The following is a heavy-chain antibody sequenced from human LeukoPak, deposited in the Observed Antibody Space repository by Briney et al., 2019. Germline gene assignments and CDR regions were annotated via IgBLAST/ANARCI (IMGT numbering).Heavy chain of an antibody. V-gene: IGHV3-7*04. CDR1: GFTFSSYW. J-gene: IGHJ4*02. D-gene: IGHD5-12*01. Sequence: GGSLRLSCAASGFTFSSYWMSWVRQAPGKGLEWVANIKQDGSEKYYVDSVKGRFTISRDNARKSLYLQMNSLRVEDTAVYYCARGYSGYEFGYWGQGTLVTVSS. CDR2: IKQDGSEK. CDR3: ARGYSGYEFGY.